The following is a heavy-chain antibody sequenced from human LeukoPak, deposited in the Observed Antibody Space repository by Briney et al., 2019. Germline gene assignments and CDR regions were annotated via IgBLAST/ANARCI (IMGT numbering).Heavy chain of an antibody. CDR2: IYYSGST. CDR3: ARNDIVVVPAATTYYYYYYMDV. Sequence: SETLSLTCTVSGGSISSYYWSWIRQPPGKGLEWIGYIYYSGSTNYNPSLKSRVTISVDTSKNQFSLKLCSVTAADTAVYYCARNDIVVVPAATTYYYYYYMDVWGKGTTVTVSS. CDR1: GGSISSYY. D-gene: IGHD2-2*01. V-gene: IGHV4-59*01. J-gene: IGHJ6*03.